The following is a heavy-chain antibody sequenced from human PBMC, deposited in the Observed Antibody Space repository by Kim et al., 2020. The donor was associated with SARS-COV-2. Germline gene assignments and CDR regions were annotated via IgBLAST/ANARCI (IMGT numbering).Heavy chain of an antibody. J-gene: IGHJ5*02. Sequence: HSNPSPTSRVTISVDTSKNQFSLKLSSVTAADTAVYYCARDNGIVGATWGQGTLVTVSS. CDR3: ARDNGIVGAT. D-gene: IGHD1-26*01. V-gene: IGHV4-39*07.